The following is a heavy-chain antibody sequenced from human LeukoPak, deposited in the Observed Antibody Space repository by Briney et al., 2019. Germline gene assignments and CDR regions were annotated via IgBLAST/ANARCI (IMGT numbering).Heavy chain of an antibody. CDR1: GYTFTSYG. CDR3: ARYDTYYYGSSGYFYFDY. CDR2: ISAYNGNT. J-gene: IGHJ4*02. V-gene: IGHV1-18*01. D-gene: IGHD3-22*01. Sequence: ASVKVSCKASGYTFTSYGISWVRQAPGQGLEWMGWISAYNGNTNYAQKLQGRVTMTTDTSTSTAYMELRSLRSDDTAVYYCARYDTYYYGSSGYFYFDYWGQGTLVTVSS.